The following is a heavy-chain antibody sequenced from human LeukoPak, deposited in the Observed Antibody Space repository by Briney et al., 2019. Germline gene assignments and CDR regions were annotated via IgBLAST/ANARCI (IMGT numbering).Heavy chain of an antibody. CDR3: AKDRDGYDSSEIDY. D-gene: IGHD3-22*01. CDR1: GFTFSSYG. CDR2: IWYEGSNK. J-gene: IGHJ4*02. V-gene: IGHV3-33*06. Sequence: GGSLRLYCAASGFTFSSYGMHWVRQAPGKGLEWVAVIWYEGSNKYYADSVKGRFTISRDNSKNTLYLQMNSLRAEDTAVYYCAKDRDGYDSSEIDYWGQGTLVTVSS.